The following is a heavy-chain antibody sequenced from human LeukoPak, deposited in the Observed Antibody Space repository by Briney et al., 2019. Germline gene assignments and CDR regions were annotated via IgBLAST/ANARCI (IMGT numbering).Heavy chain of an antibody. CDR3: ASYGSVSYAFEY. J-gene: IGHJ4*02. Sequence: SETLSLTCTVSGGSISDYYWSWIRQPPGKGLEWIGYVHYSGTTSYNPSLKSRVTISVDTSKNQFSLRLRSVTAADTAVYYCASYGSVSYAFEYWGQGSLVTVSS. D-gene: IGHD3-10*01. V-gene: IGHV4-59*01. CDR2: VHYSGTT. CDR1: GGSISDYY.